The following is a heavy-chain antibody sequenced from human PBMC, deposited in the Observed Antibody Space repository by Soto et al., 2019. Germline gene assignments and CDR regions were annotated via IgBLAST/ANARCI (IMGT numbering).Heavy chain of an antibody. V-gene: IGHV1-58*01. CDR1: GFTFTSSA. D-gene: IGHD3-22*01. CDR2: IVVGSGNT. CDR3: AADAAYYYDSSGYLIDY. Sequence: SVKVSCKASGFTFTSSAVQWVRQARGQRLEWIGWIVVGSGNTNYAQKFQERVTITRDMSTSTAYMELSSLRSEDTAVYYCAADAAYYYDSSGYLIDYWGQGTLVTVSS. J-gene: IGHJ4*02.